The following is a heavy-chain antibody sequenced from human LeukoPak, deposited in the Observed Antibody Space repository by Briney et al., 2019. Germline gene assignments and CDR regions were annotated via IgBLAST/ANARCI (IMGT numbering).Heavy chain of an antibody. CDR1: GYTFTGYY. J-gene: IGHJ4*02. V-gene: IGHV1-2*02. CDR3: AREKGSTMVPQGFDY. D-gene: IGHD3-10*01. CDR2: INPNSGGT. Sequence: ASVKVSCKASGYTFTGYYMHWVRQAPGQGLEWMGWINPNSGGTNYAQKFQGRVTMTRDTSISTAYMELSRLRSDDTAVYYCAREKGSTMVPQGFDYWGQGTLVTVSS.